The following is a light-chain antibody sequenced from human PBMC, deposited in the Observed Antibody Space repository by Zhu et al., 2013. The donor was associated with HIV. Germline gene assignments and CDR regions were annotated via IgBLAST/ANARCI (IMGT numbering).Light chain of an antibody. CDR2: EVN. CDR3: SSYTGTNNL. V-gene: IGLV2-8*01. CDR1: SSDVGAYNF. J-gene: IGLJ3*02. Sequence: QSALTQPPSASGSPGQSVTISCTGTSSDVGAYNFVSWYQQHPSKAPKLMIYEVNKRPSGVPDRFFGSKSGNTASLTVSGLQAEDEADYYCSSYTGTNNLFGGGTKLTVL.